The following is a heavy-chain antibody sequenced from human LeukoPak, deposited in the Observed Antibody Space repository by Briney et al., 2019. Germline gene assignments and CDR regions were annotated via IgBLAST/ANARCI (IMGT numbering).Heavy chain of an antibody. CDR3: ARGLILGRLGYCSSTSCYSFDY. Sequence: GGSLRLSCAASGFTFSSYWMHWVRQAPGKGLVWVSRINTDGSSTSYADSVKGRFTISRDNAKNTLYLQMNSLRAEDTAVYYCARGLILGRLGYCSSTSCYSFDYWGQGTLVTVSS. V-gene: IGHV3-74*01. D-gene: IGHD2-2*01. CDR2: INTDGSST. J-gene: IGHJ4*02. CDR1: GFTFSSYW.